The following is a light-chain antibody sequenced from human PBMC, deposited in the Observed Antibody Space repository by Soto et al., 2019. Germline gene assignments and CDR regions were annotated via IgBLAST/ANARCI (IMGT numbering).Light chain of an antibody. CDR2: KAS. Sequence: DIQMTQSPSTLSASVGDRVTITCRASQSITSWLAWYQQKPGKAPKLLIYKASILESGVPSRFSGSGSGTDFPLSISSLQPDDFATYYCQHYTTYWTFGQGTKVEIK. CDR3: QHYTTYWT. CDR1: QSITSW. J-gene: IGKJ1*01. V-gene: IGKV1-5*03.